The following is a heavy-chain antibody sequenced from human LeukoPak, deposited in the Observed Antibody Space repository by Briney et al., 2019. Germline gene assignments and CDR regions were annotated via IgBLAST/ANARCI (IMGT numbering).Heavy chain of an antibody. CDR2: IYYSGST. D-gene: IGHD3-10*01. CDR3: ARHEFDSGSLPYFDY. Sequence: PSETLSFTCTVSGGAIRGYYWSWIRQPPGKGLEWIGYIYYSGSTNYNPSLKSRVTISVDTSKNQFSLKLSAVTAADTAVYYCARHEFDSGSLPYFDYWGQGILVTVSS. J-gene: IGHJ4*02. V-gene: IGHV4-59*08. CDR1: GGAIRGYY.